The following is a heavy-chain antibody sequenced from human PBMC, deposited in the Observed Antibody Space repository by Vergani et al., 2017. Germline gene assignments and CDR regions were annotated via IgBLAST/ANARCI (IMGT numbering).Heavy chain of an antibody. D-gene: IGHD3-3*01. J-gene: IGHJ5*02. CDR3: ARRTIPPRDWFDP. CDR1: GFTFSSYS. CDR2: ISSSSSTI. Sequence: VQLVESGGGLVKPGGSLRLSCAASGFTFSSYSMNWVRQAPGKGLEWVSYISSSSSTIYYADSVKGRFTISRDNAKNSMYLQMNSLRAEDTAVYYCARRTIPPRDWFDPWGQGTLVTVSS. V-gene: IGHV3-48*01.